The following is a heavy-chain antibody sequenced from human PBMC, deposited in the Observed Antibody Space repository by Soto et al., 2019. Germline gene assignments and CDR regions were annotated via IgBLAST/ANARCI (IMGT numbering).Heavy chain of an antibody. Sequence: QVQLVESGGGVVQPGRSPRLSCAASGFTFSSYAMHWVRQAPGKGLEWVAVISYDGSNKYYADSVKGRFTISRDNSKNTLYLQMNSLRAEDTAVYYCACGWPSGSLDYWGQGTLVTVSS. J-gene: IGHJ4*02. D-gene: IGHD3-10*01. CDR2: ISYDGSNK. V-gene: IGHV3-30-3*01. CDR1: GFTFSSYA. CDR3: ACGWPSGSLDY.